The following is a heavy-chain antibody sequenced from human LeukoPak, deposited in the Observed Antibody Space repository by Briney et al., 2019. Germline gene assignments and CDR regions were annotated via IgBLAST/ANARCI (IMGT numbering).Heavy chain of an antibody. J-gene: IGHJ5*02. CDR3: ARLIEQQWSRTYNWFDP. V-gene: IGHV5-51*01. CDR1: GYSFTTYW. CDR2: IYPGDSDT. Sequence: TGESLKISCKGSGYSFTTYWIGWVRQMPGKGLEWMGIIYPGDSDTRYSPSFQGQVTISADKSISTAYLQWSSLKASDTAMYYCARLIEQQWSRTYNWFDPWGQGTLVTVSS. D-gene: IGHD6-19*01.